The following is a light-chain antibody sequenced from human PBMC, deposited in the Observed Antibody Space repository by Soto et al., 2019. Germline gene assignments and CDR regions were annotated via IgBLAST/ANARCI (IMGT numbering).Light chain of an antibody. CDR3: QSYDSSLSVV. V-gene: IGLV1-40*01. CDR2: GNS. Sequence: QSVLTQPPSVSGAPGQRVTISCTGSSSNIGAGFDVHWYQQLPGTAPQILIYGNSKRPSGVPDRFSGYKSGTSASLAITGLQAEDEADYYCQSYDSSLSVVFGGGTKLTVL. J-gene: IGLJ2*01. CDR1: SSNIGAGFD.